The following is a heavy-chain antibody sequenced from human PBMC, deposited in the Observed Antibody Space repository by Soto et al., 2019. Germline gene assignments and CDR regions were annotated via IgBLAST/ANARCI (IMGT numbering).Heavy chain of an antibody. CDR3: AAEGYCTNGVCYTGFDY. V-gene: IGHV1-58*01. J-gene: IGHJ4*02. Sequence: QMQLVQYGPEVKKPGTSVKVSCKASGFTFTSSAVQWVRQARGQRLEWIGWIVVGSGNTNYAQKFQERVTITRDMTTSTAYMELSSLRSEDTAVYYCAAEGYCTNGVCYTGFDYWGQGTLVTVSS. CDR1: GFTFTSSA. CDR2: IVVGSGNT. D-gene: IGHD2-8*01.